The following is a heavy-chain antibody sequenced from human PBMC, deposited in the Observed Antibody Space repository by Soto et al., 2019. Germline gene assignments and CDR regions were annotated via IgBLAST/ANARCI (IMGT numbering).Heavy chain of an antibody. J-gene: IGHJ6*02. CDR2: FSYDGSNK. Sequence: GGSLRLSCAASGFTFSSYGMHWVRQAPGKGLEWVAVFSYDGSNKYYADSVKGRFTISRDNSKNTLYLQMNSLRAEDTAVYYCAKDRITMVRGVDDYYYYGMDVWGQGTTVTVSS. CDR3: AKDRITMVRGVDDYYYYGMDV. CDR1: GFTFSSYG. V-gene: IGHV3-30*18. D-gene: IGHD3-10*01.